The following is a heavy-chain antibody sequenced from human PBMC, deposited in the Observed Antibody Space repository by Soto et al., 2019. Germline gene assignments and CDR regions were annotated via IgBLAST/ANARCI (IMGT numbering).Heavy chain of an antibody. V-gene: IGHV6-1*01. CDR3: AGGYTAGWHDY. CDR1: GDSVSSNSAA. CDR2: AYYRSQWYI. D-gene: IGHD2-2*02. J-gene: IGHJ4*02. Sequence: QVQLQQSGPGLVKPSQTLSLTCAISGDSVSSNSAAWNWVRQSPSRGLEWLGRAYYRSQWYIDYAVSVNSRISISPDTSKNHLSLQLNFVSTDDTAIYYCAGGYTAGWHDYWGQGTLVTVSS.